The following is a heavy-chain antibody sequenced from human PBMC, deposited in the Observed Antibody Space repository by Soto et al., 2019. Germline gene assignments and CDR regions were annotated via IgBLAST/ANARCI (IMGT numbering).Heavy chain of an antibody. D-gene: IGHD3-16*01. CDR3: ARAGGIRPPHGRNDY. J-gene: IGHJ4*02. CDR2: INHSGST. CDR1: GGSLSGYY. V-gene: IGHV4-34*01. Sequence: SETLSLTCAVYGGSLSGYYWSWIRQPPGKGLEWIGEINHSGSTNYNPSLKSRVTISVDTSKNQFSLKLSSVTAADTAVYYCARAGGIRPPHGRNDYWGQGPLVTVSS.